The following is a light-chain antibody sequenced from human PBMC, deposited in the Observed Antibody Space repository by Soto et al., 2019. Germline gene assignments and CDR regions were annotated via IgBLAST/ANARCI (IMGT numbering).Light chain of an antibody. J-gene: IGKJ2*01. CDR1: QSVLYNSKNF. CDR3: QQFYSSPHT. Sequence: DIVMTQSPDSLAVSLGERATINCRSSQSVLYNSKNFLTWYQHRPGQPPKLLIYWASTRKSGVPDRFSGSGSGTDFTLTIDSLQAEDVAVYYCQQFYSSPHTFGQGTKLEIK. CDR2: WAS. V-gene: IGKV4-1*01.